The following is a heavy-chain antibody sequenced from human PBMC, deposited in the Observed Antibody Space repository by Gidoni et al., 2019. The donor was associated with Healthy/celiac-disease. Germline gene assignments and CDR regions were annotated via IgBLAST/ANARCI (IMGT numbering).Heavy chain of an antibody. V-gene: IGHV4-59*01. CDR1: GGSIRSYY. CDR3: ARDAGRITFGGVLFVGMDV. D-gene: IGHD3-16*01. Sequence: QVQLQASGQGLVKPSETLSLTCTVSGGSIRSYYWSWIRQPPAKGLEWIGYIYYSGSTNYNPSLKSRVTISVDTSKNQFSLKLSSVTAADTAVYYCARDAGRITFGGVLFVGMDVWGQGTTVTVSS. CDR2: IYYSGST. J-gene: IGHJ6*02.